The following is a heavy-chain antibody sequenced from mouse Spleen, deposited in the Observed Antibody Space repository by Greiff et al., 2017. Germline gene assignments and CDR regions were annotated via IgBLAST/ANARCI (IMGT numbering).Heavy chain of an antibody. D-gene: IGHD2-1*01. Sequence: QVHVKQSGAELVKPGASVKLSCKASGYTFTEYTIHWVKQRSGQGLEWIGWFYPGSGSIKYNEKFKDKATLTADKSSSTVYMELSRLTSEDSAVYFGARHEEGYYGNYGWYFDVWGTGTTVTVSS. V-gene: IGHV1-62-2*01. CDR1: GYTFTEYT. CDR2: FYPGSGSI. CDR3: ARHEEGYYGNYGWYFDV. J-gene: IGHJ1*03.